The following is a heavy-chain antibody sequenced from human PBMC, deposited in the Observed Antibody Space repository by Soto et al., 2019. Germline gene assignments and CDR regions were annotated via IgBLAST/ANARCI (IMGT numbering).Heavy chain of an antibody. J-gene: IGHJ5*02. Sequence: QVQLLQSGAEVKKPGASVKVSCKASGGTFSSYAISWVRQAPGQGLAWMAGIIPIFGTANYAQKFQGIVTITADKSTSTAYMELSSLRSEDTAVYYCAREGPGWLLERCWFDPWGQGTLVTVSS. V-gene: IGHV1-69*06. D-gene: IGHD3-22*01. CDR3: AREGPGWLLERCWFDP. CDR2: IIPIFGTA. CDR1: GGTFSSYA.